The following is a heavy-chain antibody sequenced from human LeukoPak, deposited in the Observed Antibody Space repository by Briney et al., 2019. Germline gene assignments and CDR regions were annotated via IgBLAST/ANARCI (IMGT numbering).Heavy chain of an antibody. D-gene: IGHD3-22*01. CDR3: ATGNYYDSRGYYTFGH. J-gene: IGHJ1*01. CDR2: INGDGSTT. V-gene: IGHV3-74*01. CDR1: GFTFSRYW. Sequence: GGSLRLSCAASGFTFSRYWMHWVRQAPGKGLVWVSRINGDGSTTSYADSVKGGFTISRDNAKNTLYLQMNGLRAEDTAVYYCATGNYYDSRGYYTFGHWGQGTLATVSS.